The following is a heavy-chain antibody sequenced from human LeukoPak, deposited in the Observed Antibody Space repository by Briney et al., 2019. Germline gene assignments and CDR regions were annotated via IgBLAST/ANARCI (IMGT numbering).Heavy chain of an antibody. Sequence: SGGSLRLSCAASGFTFNRYNMNWVRRAPGKGLEWVSSISTSSSYIYYADSVRGRFTISRDNSKNTLYLQMNSLRAEDTAVYYCARGGYYESSPVFDYWGQGTLVTVSS. CDR2: ISTSSSYI. D-gene: IGHD3-22*01. CDR3: ARGGYYESSPVFDY. J-gene: IGHJ4*02. CDR1: GFTFNRYN. V-gene: IGHV3-21*01.